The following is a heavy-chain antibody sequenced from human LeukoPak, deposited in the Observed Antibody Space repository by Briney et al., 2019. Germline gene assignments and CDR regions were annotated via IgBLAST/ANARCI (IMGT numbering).Heavy chain of an antibody. J-gene: IGHJ4*02. V-gene: IGHV3-21*01. D-gene: IGHD5-24*01. CDR1: GFTFSSYS. CDR3: ARDSIETSRDGYSSLFDY. Sequence: GGSLRLSCAASGFTFSSYSMNWVRQAPGKGLEWVSSISSSSSYIYYADSVKGRFTISRNNAKNSLYLQMNSLRAEDTAVYYCARDSIETSRDGYSSLFDYWGQGTLVTVSS. CDR2: ISSSSSYI.